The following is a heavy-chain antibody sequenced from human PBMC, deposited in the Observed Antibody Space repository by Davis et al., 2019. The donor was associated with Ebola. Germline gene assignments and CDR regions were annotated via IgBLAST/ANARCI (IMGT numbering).Heavy chain of an antibody. D-gene: IGHD3-10*01. V-gene: IGHV4-59*11. J-gene: IGHJ4*02. CDR2: IYYSGRT. Sequence: MPGGSLRLSCAVSGASISSHYWSWIRQSPGNGLEWIGHIYYSGRTDYNPSFDYRVTISVDTATNHFSLRLRSVTVEDTAIYYCARAAGSGLDYWGRGTLVTVSS. CDR1: GASISSHY. CDR3: ARAAGSGLDY.